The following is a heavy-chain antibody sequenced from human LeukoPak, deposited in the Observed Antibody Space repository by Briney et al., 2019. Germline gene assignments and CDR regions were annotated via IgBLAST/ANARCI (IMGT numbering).Heavy chain of an antibody. Sequence: ASVKVSCKASGYTFTSYGISWVRQAPGQGLEWMGRINPNNGATNYAQKLQGRVTITGDTSISTAYMELSSLRSDDTAVYYCTRETGSYHGNDYWGQGTLVTVSS. CDR2: INPNNGAT. CDR1: GYTFTSYG. J-gene: IGHJ4*02. V-gene: IGHV1-2*06. D-gene: IGHD1-26*01. CDR3: TRETGSYHGNDY.